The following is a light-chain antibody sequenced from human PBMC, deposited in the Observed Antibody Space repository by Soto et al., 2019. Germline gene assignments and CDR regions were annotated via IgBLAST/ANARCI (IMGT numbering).Light chain of an antibody. CDR1: PSVSSN. CDR3: QQYNNLPLT. CDR2: GAS. J-gene: IGKJ1*01. V-gene: IGKV3-15*01. Sequence: EIVFTQSPGTLSLSPGERATLSCRASPSVSSNLAWYQQKPGQTPRLLIYGASTRATGIPARFSGSGSGTEFTLTISSLQSEDFAVYYCQQYNNLPLTFGQGTKVDIK.